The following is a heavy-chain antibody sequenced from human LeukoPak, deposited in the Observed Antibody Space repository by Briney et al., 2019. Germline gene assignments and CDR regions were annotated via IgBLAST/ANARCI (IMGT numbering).Heavy chain of an antibody. CDR1: GGSISSYY. Sequence: SETLSLTCTVSGGSISSYYWSWIRQPAGKGLEWIGRIYTSGSTNYNPSLKSRVTISVDTSKNQFSLKLSSVTAADTAVYYCARLYTGILGYCSGGSCYYFDYWGQGTLVTVSS. J-gene: IGHJ4*02. CDR2: IYTSGST. D-gene: IGHD2-15*01. V-gene: IGHV4-4*07. CDR3: ARLYTGILGYCSGGSCYYFDY.